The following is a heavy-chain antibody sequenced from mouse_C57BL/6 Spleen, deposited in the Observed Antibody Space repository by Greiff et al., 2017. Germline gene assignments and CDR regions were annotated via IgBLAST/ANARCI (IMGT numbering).Heavy chain of an antibody. CDR1: GYTFTSYW. J-gene: IGHJ2*01. CDR3: ARGATVVHFDY. CDR2: IDPSDSYT. D-gene: IGHD1-1*01. V-gene: IGHV1-59*01. Sequence: QVQLQQPGAELVRPGTSVKLSCKASGYTFTSYWMHWVKQRPGQGLEWIGVIDPSDSYTNYNQKFEGKATLTVDTSSSTAYMQLSSLTSEDSAVYYCARGATVVHFDYWGQGTTLTVSS.